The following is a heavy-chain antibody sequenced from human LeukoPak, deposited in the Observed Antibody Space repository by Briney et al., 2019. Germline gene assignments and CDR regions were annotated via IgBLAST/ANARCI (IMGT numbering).Heavy chain of an antibody. V-gene: IGHV4-34*01. CDR3: ARREGTAGPFDY. CDR2: IDHSGST. J-gene: IGHJ4*02. D-gene: IGHD1-1*01. Sequence: SETLSLTCDVYGGSFSGFYWNWIRQPPGKGLEWIGEIDHSGSTNYNPSLKSRVTISVGTSKNQFSLKLSSVTAADTAVYYCARREGTAGPFDYWGQGTLVTVSS. CDR1: GGSFSGFY.